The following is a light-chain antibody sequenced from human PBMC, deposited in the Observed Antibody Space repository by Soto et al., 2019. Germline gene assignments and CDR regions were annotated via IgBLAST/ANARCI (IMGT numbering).Light chain of an antibody. V-gene: IGLV2-11*01. Sequence: QSVLTQPRSASGSPGQSITISCTGTSSDVGRYNFVSWYQQHPDKAPKLMIYDVIKRPSGVPDRFSGSKSGSTASLTIYGLQAEDEADYHCCSYAGSYTHVFGTGTKVTVL. CDR2: DVI. J-gene: IGLJ1*01. CDR1: SSDVGRYNF. CDR3: CSYAGSYTHV.